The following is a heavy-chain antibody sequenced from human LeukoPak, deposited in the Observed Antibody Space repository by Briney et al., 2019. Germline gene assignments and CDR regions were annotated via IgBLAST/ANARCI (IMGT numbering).Heavy chain of an antibody. Sequence: PGGSLRLSCAASGFTFSSYAMHWVRRAPGKGLEWVAVISYDGPNKNYADSVKGRFTISRDNSKNTLYLQMNSLRAEDTAVYYCARSGYGSGIYYFDYWGQGTLVTVSS. CDR3: ARSGYGSGIYYFDY. J-gene: IGHJ4*02. D-gene: IGHD3-10*01. CDR1: GFTFSSYA. CDR2: ISYDGPNK. V-gene: IGHV3-30*04.